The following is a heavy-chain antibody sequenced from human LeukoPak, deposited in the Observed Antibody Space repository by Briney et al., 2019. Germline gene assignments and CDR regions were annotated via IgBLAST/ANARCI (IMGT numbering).Heavy chain of an antibody. V-gene: IGHV3-74*01. D-gene: IGHD3-3*01. CDR3: ARGLRFLEWLLDMDV. Sequence: GGSLRLSCAASGFTFSSYWMHWVRQAPGKGLVWVSRINTDGSSTNYADSVKGRFTISRDNAKNTLYLQVDSLRAEDTAVYYCARGLRFLEWLLDMDVWGKGTTVTVSS. CDR2: INTDGSST. CDR1: GFTFSSYW. J-gene: IGHJ6*03.